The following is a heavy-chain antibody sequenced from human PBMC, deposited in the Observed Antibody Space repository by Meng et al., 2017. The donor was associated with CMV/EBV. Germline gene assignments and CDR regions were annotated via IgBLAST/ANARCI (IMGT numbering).Heavy chain of an antibody. CDR3: AKDQPLPRQWPMSDC. CDR2: ISGSGGST. J-gene: IGHJ4*02. V-gene: IGHV3-23*01. CDR1: GFTFSSYA. D-gene: IGHD6-19*01. Sequence: SGFTFSSYAMSWVRQAPGKGLEWVSAISGSGGSTYYADSVKGRFTISRDNSKNTLYLQMNSLRVEDTAVYYCAKDQPLPRQWPMSDCWGQGTLVTVSS.